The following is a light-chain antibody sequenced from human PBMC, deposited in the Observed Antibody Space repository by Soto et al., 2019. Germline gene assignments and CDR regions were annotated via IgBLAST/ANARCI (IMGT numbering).Light chain of an antibody. CDR3: QQYGSSPRT. CDR2: GAV. CDR1: QSVTGTN. V-gene: IGKV3-20*01. Sequence: EIVLTQSPGTLSLSPGEGATLSCRASQSVTGTNLAWYQQRPGQAPRLLIYGAVRRATGIPDRFSGSGSGTDFTLTISRLEPEDFAVYYCQQYGSSPRTFGQGTKVEI. J-gene: IGKJ2*01.